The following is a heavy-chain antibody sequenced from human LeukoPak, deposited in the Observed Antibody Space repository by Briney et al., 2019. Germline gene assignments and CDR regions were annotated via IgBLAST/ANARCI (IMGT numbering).Heavy chain of an antibody. CDR1: GFTFSSYA. D-gene: IGHD3-10*01. CDR2: ISDSGGST. CDR3: AKVRDYYGSFDY. V-gene: IGHV3-23*01. Sequence: GGSLRLSCAASGFTFSSYAMSWVRQAPGKGLEWVSAISDSGGSTYYADSVKGRFTISRDNSKNTLYLQMNSLRAEDTAVYYCAKVRDYYGSFDYWGQGTLVTVSS. J-gene: IGHJ4*02.